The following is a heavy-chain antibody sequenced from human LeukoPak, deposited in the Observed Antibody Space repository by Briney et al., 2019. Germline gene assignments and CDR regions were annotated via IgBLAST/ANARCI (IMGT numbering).Heavy chain of an antibody. D-gene: IGHD5-24*01. J-gene: IGHJ4*02. Sequence: GGSLRLSCAASGFTFSSYSMNCVRQAPGKGLEWVSAISSSSSYIYYADSVKGRFTISRDNAKNSLYLQMNTLRAEDTAVYYCARGRGDGYNIDFYFDYWGQGTLVTVSS. CDR3: ARGRGDGYNIDFYFDY. CDR2: ISSSSSYI. V-gene: IGHV3-21*01. CDR1: GFTFSSYS.